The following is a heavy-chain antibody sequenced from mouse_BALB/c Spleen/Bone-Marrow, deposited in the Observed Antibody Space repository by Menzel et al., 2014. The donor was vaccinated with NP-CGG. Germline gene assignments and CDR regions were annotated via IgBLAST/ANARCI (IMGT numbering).Heavy chain of an antibody. CDR2: ISTYSGNT. D-gene: IGHD2-1*01. V-gene: IGHV1-67*01. CDR1: GYTFTDYA. CDR3: ASPIYYGNYEGFAY. Sequence: QVQLKDSGPELVRPGVSVKISCKGSGYTFTDYAMHWVKQSHAKSLEWTGVISTYSGNTNYNQKFKGKATMTVDKSSSTAYMELARLTSEDSAIYYCASPIYYGNYEGFAYWGQGTLVTVSA. J-gene: IGHJ3*01.